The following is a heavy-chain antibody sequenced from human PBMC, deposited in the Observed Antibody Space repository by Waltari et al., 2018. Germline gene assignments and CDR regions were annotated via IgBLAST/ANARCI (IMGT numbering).Heavy chain of an antibody. D-gene: IGHD2-15*01. V-gene: IGHV1-3*01. Sequence: QVQLVQSGAEVKKPGASVKVSCKASGYTFTSYAMHWVRQAPGQRLEWMGWINAGNGNTKYSQKFQGRVTITRDTSASTAYMELSSLRSEDTAVYYCARGEGIVVVVANNFDYWGQGTLVTVSS. CDR1: GYTFTSYA. CDR2: INAGNGNT. J-gene: IGHJ4*02. CDR3: ARGEGIVVVVANNFDY.